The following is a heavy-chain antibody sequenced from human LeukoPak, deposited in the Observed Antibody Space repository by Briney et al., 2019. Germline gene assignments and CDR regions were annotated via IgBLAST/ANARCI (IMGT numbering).Heavy chain of an antibody. CDR1: GLTFSSYA. V-gene: IGHV3-30-3*01. CDR2: ISYDGSNK. CDR3: ARARLGTLYYFDY. Sequence: GRSLRLSCAASGLTFSSYAMHWVRQAPGKGLEWVAVISYDGSNKYYADSVKGRFTISRDNSKNTLYLQMNSLRAEDTAVYYCARARLGTLYYFDYWGQGTLVTVSS. D-gene: IGHD1-26*01. J-gene: IGHJ4*02.